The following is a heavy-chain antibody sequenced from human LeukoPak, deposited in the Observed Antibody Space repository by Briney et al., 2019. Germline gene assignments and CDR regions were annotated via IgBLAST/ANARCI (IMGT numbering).Heavy chain of an antibody. D-gene: IGHD3-22*01. J-gene: IGHJ5*02. CDR2: ISSSGSTK. CDR3: AREAFQNYYDSSGYYYAPRNWFDP. V-gene: IGHV3-48*03. CDR1: GFTFSSYE. Sequence: GGSLRLSRAASGFTFSSYEMNWVRQAPGKGLEGVSYISSSGSTKYYADSVKGRFTISRDNAKNSLYLQMNSLRAEDTAVYYCAREAFQNYYDSSGYYYAPRNWFDPWGQGTLVTVSS.